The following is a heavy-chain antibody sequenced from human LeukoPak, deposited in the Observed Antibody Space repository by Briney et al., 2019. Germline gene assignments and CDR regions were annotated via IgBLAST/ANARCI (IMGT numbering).Heavy chain of an antibody. J-gene: IGHJ4*02. Sequence: QPSETLSLTCTVSGGSISSYYWSWIRQPPGKGLEWIGYIYYSGSTNYNPSLKSRVTISVDTSKNQFSLKLSSVTAADTAVYYCARDSGYGDESSFDYWGQGTLVIVSS. D-gene: IGHD4-17*01. V-gene: IGHV4-59*01. CDR3: ARDSGYGDESSFDY. CDR1: GGSISSYY. CDR2: IYYSGST.